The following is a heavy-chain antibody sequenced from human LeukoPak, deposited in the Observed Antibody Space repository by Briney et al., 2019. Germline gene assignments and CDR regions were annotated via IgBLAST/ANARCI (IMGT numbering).Heavy chain of an antibody. D-gene: IGHD2-2*01. CDR2: IYYSGST. V-gene: IGHV4-30-4*01. J-gene: IGHJ6*02. CDR3: ARDRPYCSSTSCHSPLYYYYGMDV. Sequence: PSETLSLTCTVSGGSISSGDYYWSWIRQPPGKGLEWIGYIYYSGSTYYNPSLKSRVTISVDTSKNQLSLKLSSVTAADTAVYYCARDRPYCSSTSCHSPLYYYYGMDVWGQGTTVTVSS. CDR1: GGSISSGDYY.